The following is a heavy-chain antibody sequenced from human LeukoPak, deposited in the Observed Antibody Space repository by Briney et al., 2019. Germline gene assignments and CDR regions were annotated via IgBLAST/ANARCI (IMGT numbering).Heavy chain of an antibody. CDR2: ITHDGSNK. V-gene: IGHV3-30*18. CDR3: AKGPRIADRPVFYYYFYGMDV. Sequence: GGSLRLSCAASGFSFSSYGMHRVRQAPGKGLEWVAVITHDGSNKYRADSVKGRFTISRDNSQNTLHLQMSSLTPEDTAVYYCAKGPRIADRPVFYYYFYGMDVWGQGTTVTVSS. D-gene: IGHD6-6*01. CDR1: GFSFSSYG. J-gene: IGHJ6*02.